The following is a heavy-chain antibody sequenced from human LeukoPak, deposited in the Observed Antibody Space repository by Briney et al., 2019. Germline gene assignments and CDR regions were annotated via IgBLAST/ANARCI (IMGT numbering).Heavy chain of an antibody. CDR3: AKYRLSGRRDYDY. J-gene: IGHJ4*02. D-gene: IGHD3-16*02. CDR2: IGTTAGDT. V-gene: IGHV3-23*01. CDR1: GFTFSTYA. Sequence: GGSLRLSCAASGFTFSTYAMTWVRQAPGKGLEWVSTIGTTAGDTYYADSVKGRFTVSRDNSKNTLYLQMSSLRAEDTAVYYCAKYRLSGRRDYDYWGQGRLVTVSS.